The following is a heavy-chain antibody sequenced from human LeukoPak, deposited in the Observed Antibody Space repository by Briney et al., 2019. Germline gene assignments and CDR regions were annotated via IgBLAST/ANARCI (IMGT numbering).Heavy chain of an antibody. CDR2: INPNSGGT. J-gene: IGHJ4*02. Sequence: ASVKVSCKASGYTFTGYYMHWVRQAPGQGLEWMGWINPNSGGTNYAQKFQGRVTMTRDTFISTAYMELSRLRSDDTAVYYCARDLKLLWFGELPTFGYWGQGTLVTVSS. CDR3: ARDLKLLWFGELPTFGY. D-gene: IGHD3-10*01. CDR1: GYTFTGYY. V-gene: IGHV1-2*02.